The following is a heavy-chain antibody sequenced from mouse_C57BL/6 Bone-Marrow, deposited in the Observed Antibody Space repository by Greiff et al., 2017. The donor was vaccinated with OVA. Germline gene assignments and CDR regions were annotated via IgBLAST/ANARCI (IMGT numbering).Heavy chain of an antibody. J-gene: IGHJ2*01. CDR3: ARDDYDGGFDY. CDR2: IYPRSGNT. V-gene: IGHV1-81*01. D-gene: IGHD2-4*01. Sequence: QVQLQQSGAELARPGASVKLSCKASGYTFTSYGISWVKQRTGQGLEWIGEIYPRSGNTYYNEKFKGKDTLTADKSSSTAYMELRSLTSEDSAVYFCARDDYDGGFDYWGQGTTLTVSS. CDR1: GYTFTSYG.